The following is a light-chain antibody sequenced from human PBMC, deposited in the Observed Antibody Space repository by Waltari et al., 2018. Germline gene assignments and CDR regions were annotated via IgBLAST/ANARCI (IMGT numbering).Light chain of an antibody. J-gene: IGLJ2*01. V-gene: IGLV2-23*02. Sequence: QSPLTQPASVSASPGQSITISCTGTSSDIGNDNLVTWYQQHSGKVPKLIIYDVTQRPSGVSDRFSGSKSGNTASLTISGLQEDDEADYNCCSYAVSSTLVFGGGTKVTVL. CDR1: SSDIGNDNL. CDR2: DVT. CDR3: CSYAVSSTLV.